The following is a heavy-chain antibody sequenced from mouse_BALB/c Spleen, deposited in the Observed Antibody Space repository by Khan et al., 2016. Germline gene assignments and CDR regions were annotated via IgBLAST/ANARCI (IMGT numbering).Heavy chain of an antibody. CDR2: IRNKANGYTT. V-gene: IGHV7-3*02. Sequence: EVELVESGGGLVQPGGSLRLSCATSGFTFTDYYMNWVRQPPGKALEWLGFIRNKANGYTTEYNASVKGRFTISRDSSQSILYLLMNALGAEDSATYYCARDRGGLLFDYWGQGTTLTVSS. D-gene: IGHD1-1*01. J-gene: IGHJ2*01. CDR3: ARDRGGLLFDY. CDR1: GFTFTDYY.